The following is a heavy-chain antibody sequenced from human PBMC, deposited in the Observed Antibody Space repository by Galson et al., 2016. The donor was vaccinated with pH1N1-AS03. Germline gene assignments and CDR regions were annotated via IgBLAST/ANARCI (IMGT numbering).Heavy chain of an antibody. CDR3: ANRGDTLGFFES. D-gene: IGHD4-17*01. J-gene: IGHJ4*02. Sequence: SLRLSCAGSEFIFNKYAMTWVRQAPGKGLEWVSNIHGHGGTSYYADSVRGRFTIYRDNSKNTVNLHMNSLRVEDTAVYYCANRGDTLGFFESWGQGTLVTVSS. V-gene: IGHV3-23*01. CDR1: EFIFNKYA. CDR2: IHGHGGTS.